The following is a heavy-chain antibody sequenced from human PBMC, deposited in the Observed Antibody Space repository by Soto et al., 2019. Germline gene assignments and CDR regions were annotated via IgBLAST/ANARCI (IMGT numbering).Heavy chain of an antibody. J-gene: IGHJ5*02. CDR2: TYYRSKWYN. CDR1: GDSVSSNSAA. Sequence: PSQTLSLTCAISGDSVSSNSAAWNWIRQSPSRGLEWLGRTYYRSKWYNDYAVSVKSRITINPDTSKNQFSLQLNSVTPEDTAVYYCARDKAPVVAAITGNWFDPWGQGTLVTVSS. D-gene: IGHD2-15*01. CDR3: ARDKAPVVAAITGNWFDP. V-gene: IGHV6-1*01.